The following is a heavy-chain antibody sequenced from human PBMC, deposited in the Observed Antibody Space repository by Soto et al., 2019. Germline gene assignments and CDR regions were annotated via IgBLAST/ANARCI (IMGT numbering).Heavy chain of an antibody. V-gene: IGHV3-30-3*01. Sequence: QVQLVESGGGVVQPGRSLRLSCAASGFTFSSYAMHWVRQAPGKGLEWVAVISYDGSNKYYADSVKGRFTISRDNSKNTLSLQMNSLRAEDTAVYYCAGAKGGGYSYGYGCMVSSLDYWGQGTLVTVSS. CDR2: ISYDGSNK. D-gene: IGHD5-18*01. J-gene: IGHJ4*02. CDR3: AGAKGGGYSYGYGCMVSSLDY. CDR1: GFTFSSYA.